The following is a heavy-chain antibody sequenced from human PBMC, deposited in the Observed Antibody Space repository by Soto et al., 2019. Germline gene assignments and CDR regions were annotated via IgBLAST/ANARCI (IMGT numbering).Heavy chain of an antibody. Sequence: SSETLSLTCAVYGGSFSGYYWSWIRQPPGKGLEWIGEINHSGSTNYNPSLKSRVTISVDTSKNQFSLKLSSVTAADTAVYYCATPSRGWLRGWFDPWGQGTLVTVSS. CDR1: GGSFSGYY. J-gene: IGHJ5*02. V-gene: IGHV4-34*01. CDR3: ATPSRGWLRGWFDP. CDR2: INHSGST. D-gene: IGHD5-12*01.